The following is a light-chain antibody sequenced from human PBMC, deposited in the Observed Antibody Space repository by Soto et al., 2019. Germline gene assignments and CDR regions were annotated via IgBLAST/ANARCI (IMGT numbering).Light chain of an antibody. CDR3: QQYYSFPLT. CDR2: AAS. CDR1: QGISSY. J-gene: IGKJ4*01. Sequence: VIWRTQSPSLLSSSTGDRVTLSCRMSQGISSYVAWYKQKPGKAPELLIYAASTLQSGVPSRVSGSGAGTDFTLTISCLQSEDFETYYCQQYYSFPLTFGGGTKVDIK. V-gene: IGKV1D-8*01.